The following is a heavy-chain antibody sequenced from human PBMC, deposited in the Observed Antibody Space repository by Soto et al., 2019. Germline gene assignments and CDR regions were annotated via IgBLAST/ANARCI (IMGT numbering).Heavy chain of an antibody. J-gene: IGHJ5*02. Sequence: GGSLRLSCAASGFTFSSYSMNWVRQAPGKGLEWVSYISSSSSTIYYADSVKGRFTISRDNAKNSLYLQMNSLRAEDTAVYYCARGGLLWFGEFDPWGQGTLVTVSS. CDR2: ISSSSSTI. CDR1: GFTFSSYS. CDR3: ARGGLLWFGEFDP. V-gene: IGHV3-48*01. D-gene: IGHD3-10*01.